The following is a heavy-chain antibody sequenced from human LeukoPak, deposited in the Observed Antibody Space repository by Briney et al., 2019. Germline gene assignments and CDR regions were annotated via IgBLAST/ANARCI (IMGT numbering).Heavy chain of an antibody. V-gene: IGHV3-74*01. CDR2: INSDGINT. CDR1: GFTFSNYW. CDR3: ARAVMVRGVIYYFDY. D-gene: IGHD3-10*01. J-gene: IGHJ4*02. Sequence: PGGSLRLSCAASGFTFSNYWMHWVRQAPGKGLVWVSRINSDGINTSYADSVKGRFTISRDNAKNTLNLQMNSLRAEDTAVYYCARAVMVRGVIYYFDYWGQGTLVTVSS.